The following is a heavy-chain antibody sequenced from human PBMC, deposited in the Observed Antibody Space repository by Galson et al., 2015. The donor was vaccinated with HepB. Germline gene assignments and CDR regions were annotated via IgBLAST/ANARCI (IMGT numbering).Heavy chain of an antibody. J-gene: IGHJ4*02. CDR2: ISYDGSNK. Sequence: SLRLSCAAPGFTFSSYAMHWVRQAPGKGLEWVAVISYDGSNKYYADSVKGRFTISRDNSKNTLYLQMNSLRAEDTAVYYCARAEGTNVLRFLEWLFAFDYWGQGTLVTVSS. CDR3: ARAEGTNVLRFLEWLFAFDY. CDR1: GFTFSSYA. V-gene: IGHV3-30-3*01. D-gene: IGHD3-3*01.